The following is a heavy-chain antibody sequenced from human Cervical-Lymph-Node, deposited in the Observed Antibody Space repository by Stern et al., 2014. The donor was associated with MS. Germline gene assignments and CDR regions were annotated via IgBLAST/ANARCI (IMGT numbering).Heavy chain of an antibody. CDR2: IYPDDSDI. V-gene: IGHV5-51*03. D-gene: IGHD1-1*01. Sequence: EVQLVESGAEVKKPGESLKISCKGSGYTFTNNWIAWVRQMPGKGLEWMGIIYPDDSDIRYSPSLQGQVTISADKSISNAQLQWRGLKAADSAVFYCARPPPRRKWDDPNYGMDVWGQGTTVTV. J-gene: IGHJ6*02. CDR1: GYTFTNNW. CDR3: ARPPPRRKWDDPNYGMDV.